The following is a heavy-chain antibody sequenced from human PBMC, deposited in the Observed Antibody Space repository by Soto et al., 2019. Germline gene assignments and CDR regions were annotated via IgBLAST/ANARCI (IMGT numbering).Heavy chain of an antibody. CDR2: IYHSGST. Sequence: QVQLQESGPGLVKPSGTLSLTCAVSGGSISGIYWWYWIRQPPGKGLEWIGEIYHSGSTNYNPSLKSRLTITVDMCKNQFSLKLSSVTAADTAVYYCARFGGGMDVWGQGTRVTASS. J-gene: IGHJ6*02. D-gene: IGHD3-10*01. V-gene: IGHV4-4*02. CDR1: GGSISGIYW. CDR3: ARFGGGMDV.